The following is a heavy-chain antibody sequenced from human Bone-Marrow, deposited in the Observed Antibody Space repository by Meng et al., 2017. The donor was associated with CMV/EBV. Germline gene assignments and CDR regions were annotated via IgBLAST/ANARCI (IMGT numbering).Heavy chain of an antibody. CDR3: ARSQEIAAAGPYYFDY. CDR1: GFPVSSNY. D-gene: IGHD6-13*01. Sequence: SGFPVSSNYRSWVRQAPGKGLEWVSVIYSGGSTYYADSVKGRFTISRDNSKNTLYLQMNSLRAEDTAVYYCARSQEIAAAGPYYFDYWGQGALVTVSS. J-gene: IGHJ4*02. V-gene: IGHV3-53*01. CDR2: IYSGGST.